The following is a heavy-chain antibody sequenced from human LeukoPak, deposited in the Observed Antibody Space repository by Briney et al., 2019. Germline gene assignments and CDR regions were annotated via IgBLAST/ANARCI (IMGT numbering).Heavy chain of an antibody. D-gene: IGHD2/OR15-2a*01. Sequence: GGSLRLSCAASGFPFSRYAMSWVRQTPDKGLEWLSVINCIEGSKYYPHSVKGGSTIHRHDPRNTVYLQMNNLRAEVTAVYYCTKQASCDTTTCYAGMPPDYWGQGTLVTVSS. V-gene: IGHV3-23*01. J-gene: IGHJ4*02. CDR2: INCIEGSK. CDR3: TKQASCDTTTCYAGMPPDY. CDR1: GFPFSRYA.